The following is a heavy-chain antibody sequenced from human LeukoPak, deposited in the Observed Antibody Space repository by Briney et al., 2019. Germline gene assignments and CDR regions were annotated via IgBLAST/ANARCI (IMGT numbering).Heavy chain of an antibody. J-gene: IGHJ4*02. CDR3: ARLLAGDHRDY. CDR1: GGSISSSSYY. CDR2: IYYSGST. D-gene: IGHD3-16*01. V-gene: IGHV4-39*01. Sequence: TSETLSLTCTVSGGSISSSSYYWGWIRQPPGKGLEWIGSIYYSGSTYYNPSLKSRVTISVDTSKNQFSLKLSSVTAADTAVYYCARLLAGDHRDYWGQGTLVTVSS.